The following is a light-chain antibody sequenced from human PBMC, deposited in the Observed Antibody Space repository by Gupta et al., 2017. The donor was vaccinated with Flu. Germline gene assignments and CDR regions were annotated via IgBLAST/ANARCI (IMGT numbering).Light chain of an antibody. CDR1: QSVSSY. Sequence: TLSLSPGERATLSCRASQSVSSYLAWYQQKPGQAPRLLIYDASNRATGIPARFSGSGSGTDFTLTISSLEPEDFAVYYCQQRSNWPPGFTFGPGTKVDIK. CDR3: QQRSNWPPGFT. J-gene: IGKJ3*01. V-gene: IGKV3-11*01. CDR2: DAS.